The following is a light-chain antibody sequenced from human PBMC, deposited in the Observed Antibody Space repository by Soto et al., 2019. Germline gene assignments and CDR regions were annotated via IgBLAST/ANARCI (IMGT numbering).Light chain of an antibody. V-gene: IGKV1-5*03. CDR3: QQYNIYPWK. Sequence: DIQMTQSPSTLSASVGDRVTLTCRASQSISSWLAWFQQKPGKAPKLLIYKASSLESGVPSRFSGSGSGTDFTLTISSLQPDDFATYYCQQYNIYPWKFGQGTKV. CDR2: KAS. J-gene: IGKJ1*01. CDR1: QSISSW.